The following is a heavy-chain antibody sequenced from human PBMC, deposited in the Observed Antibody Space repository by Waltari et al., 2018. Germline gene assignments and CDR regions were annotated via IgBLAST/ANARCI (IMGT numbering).Heavy chain of an antibody. CDR2: INPKSGGT. V-gene: IGHV1-2*02. J-gene: IGHJ6*02. D-gene: IGHD1-26*01. CDR3: ARSPIGGPVYYFYGLDV. Sequence: QVQLVQSGAEVKKPGASVKISCKASGYTFVDYYIHWVRQAPEQGLEWMRWINPKSGGTNYAQKVQARVTMTRDTSINAAYMEWTRLRSDDTAVYYCARSPIGGPVYYFYGLDVWGQGTTVTASS. CDR1: GYTFVDYY.